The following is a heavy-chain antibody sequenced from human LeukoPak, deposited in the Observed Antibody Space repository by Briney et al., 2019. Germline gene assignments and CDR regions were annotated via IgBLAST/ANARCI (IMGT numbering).Heavy chain of an antibody. J-gene: IGHJ5*02. V-gene: IGHV1-69*13. CDR3: ARDYSSSWYSGWFDP. CDR2: IIPIFGTA. CDR1: GGTFSSYA. D-gene: IGHD6-13*01. Sequence: SVKVSCKASGGTFSSYAISWVRQAPGQGLEWMGGIIPIFGTANYAQKFQGRVTITADESTSTVYMELSSLRSEDTAVYYCARDYSSSWYSGWFDPWGQGTLVTVSS.